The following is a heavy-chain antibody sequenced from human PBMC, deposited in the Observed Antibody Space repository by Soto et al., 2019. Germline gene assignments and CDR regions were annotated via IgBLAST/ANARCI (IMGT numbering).Heavy chain of an antibody. CDR2: IYYSGST. CDR3: SNLNRTYYYDRNGPWAFYI. Sequence: TLSLTCTVSGGSISSGDYYWSWIRQPPGKGMEWIGYIYYSGSTYYNPSLKSRVTISVDTSKNQYSLKLSFLTSADTAVYFFSNLNRTYYYDRNGPWAFYIWGQGTMVTVSS. D-gene: IGHD3-22*01. CDR1: GGSISSGDYY. V-gene: IGHV4-30-4*01. J-gene: IGHJ3*02.